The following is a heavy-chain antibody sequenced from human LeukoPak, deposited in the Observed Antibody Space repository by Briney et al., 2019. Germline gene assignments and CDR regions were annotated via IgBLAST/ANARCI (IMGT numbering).Heavy chain of an antibody. CDR2: IYYSGST. D-gene: IGHD3-10*01. CDR3: ARDSSTMVRGVTYYYGMDV. Sequence: SETLSLTCTVSGGSISSYYWSWIRQPPGKGLEWIGYIYYSGSTNYNPSLKSRVTISVDTSKNQFSLKLSSVTAADTAVYYCARDSSTMVRGVTYYYGMDVWGQGTMVTVSS. V-gene: IGHV4-59*01. CDR1: GGSISSYY. J-gene: IGHJ6*02.